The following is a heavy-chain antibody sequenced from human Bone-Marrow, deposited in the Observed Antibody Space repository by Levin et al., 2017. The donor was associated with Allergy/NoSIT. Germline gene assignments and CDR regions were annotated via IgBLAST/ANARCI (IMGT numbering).Heavy chain of an antibody. J-gene: IGHJ4*02. Sequence: ASVKVSCQVSGYSLSELSMHWVRQAPGKGLEWMGGFDLEDVETVFVQNLQGRVTLTEDTATDTAYMELSSLTSEDTAVYYCVTATRGANPYYFDNWGQGTLVPVSS. V-gene: IGHV1-24*01. CDR2: FDLEDVET. D-gene: IGHD2-15*01. CDR1: GYSLSELS. CDR3: VTATRGANPYYFDN.